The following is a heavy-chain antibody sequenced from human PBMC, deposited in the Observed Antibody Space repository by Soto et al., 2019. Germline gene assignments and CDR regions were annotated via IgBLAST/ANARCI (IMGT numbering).Heavy chain of an antibody. D-gene: IGHD3-10*01. CDR1: GDSISILGYY. J-gene: IGHJ4*02. V-gene: IGHV4-31*03. CDR3: ARGYGEIPGY. CDR2: ISSRGST. Sequence: SETLSLTCTVPGDSISILGYYWSWIRQHPGKGLEWIGYISSRGSTYYNPSLMSRVTISVDTSKNQFSLKLRSVTAADTAVYYCARGYGEIPGYWGQGTLVTVSS.